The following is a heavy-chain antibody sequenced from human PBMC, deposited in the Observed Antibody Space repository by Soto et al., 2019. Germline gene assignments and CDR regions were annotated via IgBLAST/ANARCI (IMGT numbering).Heavy chain of an antibody. CDR3: AKDFSRITLGMDV. V-gene: IGHV3-23*01. CDR1: GFTFSSYA. J-gene: IGHJ6*02. D-gene: IGHD3-10*01. CDR2: ISGSGGST. Sequence: HPGGSLRLSCAASGFTFSSYAMSWVRQAPGKGLEWVSAISGSGGSTYYADSVKGRFTISRDNSKNTLYLQMNSLRAEDTAVYYCAKDFSRITLGMDVWGQGTTVTVSS.